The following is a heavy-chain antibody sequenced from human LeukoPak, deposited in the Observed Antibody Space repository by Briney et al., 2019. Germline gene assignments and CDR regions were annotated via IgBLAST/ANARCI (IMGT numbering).Heavy chain of an antibody. Sequence: NSSETLSLTCTVSGGSVSSGSYYWSWIRQPPGKGLEWIGYIYYSRSTNYNPSLKSRVTISVDTSKNQFSLKLSSVTAADTAVYYCARARYFDWLLPQYFDYWGQGTLVTVSS. CDR2: IYYSRST. CDR3: ARARYFDWLLPQYFDY. D-gene: IGHD3-9*01. CDR1: GGSVSSGSYY. J-gene: IGHJ4*02. V-gene: IGHV4-61*01.